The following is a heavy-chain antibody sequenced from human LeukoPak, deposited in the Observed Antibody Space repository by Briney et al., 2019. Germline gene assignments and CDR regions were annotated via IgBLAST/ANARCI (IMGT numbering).Heavy chain of an antibody. CDR2: IYYSGST. J-gene: IGHJ4*02. CDR1: GGSISSSSYY. CDR3: ARHVPNGYYDILTGYYMDY. Sequence: SETLSLTCTVSGGSISSSSYYWGWIRQPPGKGLEWIGSIYYSGSTYYNSSLKSRVTISLDTSKNQFSLKLSSVTAADTAVYYCARHVPNGYYDILTGYYMDYWGQGTLVTVSS. D-gene: IGHD3-9*01. V-gene: IGHV4-39*01.